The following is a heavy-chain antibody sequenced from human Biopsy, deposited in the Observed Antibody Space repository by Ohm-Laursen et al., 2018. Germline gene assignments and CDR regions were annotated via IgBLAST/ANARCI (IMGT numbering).Heavy chain of an antibody. J-gene: IGHJ6*02. Sequence: SDTLSLTCTVSGGSISSDYWSWIRQPPGKGLEWIGYIYYSGSTNYNPSLKSRVTISVDTSKNQFSLRLNSLTAADTAVYYCARATNITGWPYYYFYGMDVWGQGTTVTVSS. D-gene: IGHD3-10*01. CDR2: IYYSGST. V-gene: IGHV4-59*07. CDR1: GGSISSDY. CDR3: ARATNITGWPYYYFYGMDV.